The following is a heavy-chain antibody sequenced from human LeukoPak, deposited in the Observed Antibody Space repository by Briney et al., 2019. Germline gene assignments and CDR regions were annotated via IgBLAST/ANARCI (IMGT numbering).Heavy chain of an antibody. CDR3: ARDSAGNDY. CDR2: IKQDGSEK. V-gene: IGHV3-7*01. D-gene: IGHD6-13*01. Sequence: GGSLRLSCAASGFTFSTYWMSWVRQAPGKGLEWVANIKQDGSEKYYVDPVKGRFTISRDNAKNSLYLQMNSLRAEDTAMYYCARDSAGNDYWGQGTLVTVSS. CDR1: GFTFSTYW. J-gene: IGHJ4*02.